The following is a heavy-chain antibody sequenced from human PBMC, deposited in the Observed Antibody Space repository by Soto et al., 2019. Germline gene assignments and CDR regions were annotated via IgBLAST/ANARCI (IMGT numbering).Heavy chain of an antibody. CDR1: GGSISSYY. Sequence: QVQLQESGPELVKSSETLSLTCTVSGGSISSYYWSWIRQPPGKELEWIGYIYYSGSTNYNPSLKSRVTISVDTSKNQFSLKLSSVTAADTAVYYCARDVNTWYFDLWGRGTLVTVSS. CDR2: IYYSGST. CDR3: ARDVNTWYFDL. J-gene: IGHJ2*01. V-gene: IGHV4-59*01.